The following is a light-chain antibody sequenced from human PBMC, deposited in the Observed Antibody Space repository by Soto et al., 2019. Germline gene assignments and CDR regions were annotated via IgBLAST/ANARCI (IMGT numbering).Light chain of an antibody. CDR1: QSVLYSSNNKNY. J-gene: IGKJ4*01. V-gene: IGKV4-1*01. Sequence: DIVMTQSPDSLAVSLGERATINCKSSQSVLYSSNNKNYLAWYQQKPGQPPKLLIYWASTRESGVSDRFSGSGSGTDFTLTISSLQAEDVAVYYCQQYYSILPTFGGGTKVEIK. CDR2: WAS. CDR3: QQYYSILPT.